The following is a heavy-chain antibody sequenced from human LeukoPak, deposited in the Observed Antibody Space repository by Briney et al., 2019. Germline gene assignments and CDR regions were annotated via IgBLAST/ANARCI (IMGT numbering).Heavy chain of an antibody. J-gene: IGHJ4*02. CDR3: ASYCSGGSCPVGYFDY. D-gene: IGHD2-15*01. CDR1: GGSISSYY. V-gene: IGHV4-59*08. Sequence: KASETLSLTCTVSGGSISSYYWSWIRQPPGKGLEWIGYIYYSGSTNYNPSLKSRVTISVDTSKNQFSLKLSSVTAADTAVYYCASYCSGGSCPVGYFDYWGQGTLVTVSS. CDR2: IYYSGST.